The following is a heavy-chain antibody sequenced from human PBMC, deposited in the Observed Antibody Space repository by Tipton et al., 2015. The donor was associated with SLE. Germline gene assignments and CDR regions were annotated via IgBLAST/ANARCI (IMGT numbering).Heavy chain of an antibody. D-gene: IGHD3-10*01. CDR1: GGSISSHY. CDR3: ARGYGSGSFDY. Sequence: TLSLTCTVSGGSISSHYWSWIRQPPGKGLEWIGYIYYSGSTNYNPSLKSRVTISEDTSKNQFSLKLSSVTAADTAVYYCARGYGSGSFDYWGQGTLVTVSS. J-gene: IGHJ4*02. CDR2: IYYSGST. V-gene: IGHV4-59*11.